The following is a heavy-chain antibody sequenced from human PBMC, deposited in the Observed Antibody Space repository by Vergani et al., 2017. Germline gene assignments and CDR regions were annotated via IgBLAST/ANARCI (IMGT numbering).Heavy chain of an antibody. V-gene: IGHV3-23*01. Sequence: EVQLLQSEGAVVKPGGSLRLSCVASGFTFSSHAMSWVRQGHGQGLEWVSSIKITGDSTHYADAVKGRFTISRENSKNTLYLQMNSLRVEDTAVYYCGRGSDNYNWGQGTLVTVSS. CDR1: GFTFSSHA. CDR3: GRGSDNYN. D-gene: IGHD5-24*01. J-gene: IGHJ4*02. CDR2: IKITGDST.